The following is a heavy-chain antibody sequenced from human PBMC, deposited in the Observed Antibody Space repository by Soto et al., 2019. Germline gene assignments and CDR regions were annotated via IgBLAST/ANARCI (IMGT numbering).Heavy chain of an antibody. V-gene: IGHV4-30-4*01. D-gene: IGHD1-1*01. CDR1: GGSVISGDYY. CDR3: ARHRGAGTSYDAFAF. CDR2: IYYTGST. Sequence: SETLSLTCTVSGGSVISGDYYWSWIRQPPGKGLEWIGYIYYTGSTYSNPSLKSRVTISVDTSKNQFSLRLSSVTAADTAVYYCARHRGAGTSYDAFAFWGQGTMVTVSS. J-gene: IGHJ3*01.